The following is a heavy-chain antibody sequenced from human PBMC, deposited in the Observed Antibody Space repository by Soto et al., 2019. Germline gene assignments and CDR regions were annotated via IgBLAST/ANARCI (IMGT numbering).Heavy chain of an antibody. V-gene: IGHV4-4*02. J-gene: IGHJ3*02. CDR1: GGSISSDNW. CDR2: IYHSGRT. D-gene: IGHD6-13*01. CDR3: AREYEQQPTTTWALEI. Sequence: QVHLQESGPGLVEPSGTLSLTCAVSGGSISSDNWWTWVRQPPGKGLEWIGEIYHSGRTNYNTSLTSRATISVGKSKSQFSLKLTSVTAAATDVYYCAREYEQQPTTTWALEIWGQGTMVTVSS.